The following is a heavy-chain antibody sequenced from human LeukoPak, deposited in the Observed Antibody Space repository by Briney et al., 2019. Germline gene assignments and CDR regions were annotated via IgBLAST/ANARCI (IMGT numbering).Heavy chain of an antibody. D-gene: IGHD3-16*01. V-gene: IGHV4-34*01. Sequence: SETLSLTCAVYGGSFSGYYWSWIRQPPGKGLEWIGEINHSGSTNYNPSLKSRVTISVDKSKNQFSLKLSSVTAADTAVYYCARGSMITFGGVSNDYWGQGTLVTVSS. CDR2: INHSGST. J-gene: IGHJ4*02. CDR1: GGSFSGYY. CDR3: ARGSMITFGGVSNDY.